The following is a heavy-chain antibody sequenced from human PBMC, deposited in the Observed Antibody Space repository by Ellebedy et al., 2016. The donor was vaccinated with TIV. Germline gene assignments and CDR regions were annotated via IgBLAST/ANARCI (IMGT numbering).Heavy chain of an antibody. CDR3: ARAPYYYDSSGYSGEYYYYGMDV. J-gene: IGHJ6*02. V-gene: IGHV4-59*01. Sequence: GSLRLSXTVSGGSISSYYWSWIRQPPGKGLEWIGYIYYSGSTNYNPSLKSRVTISVDTSKNQFSLKLSSVTAADTAVYYCARAPYYYDSSGYSGEYYYYGMDVWGQGTTVTVSS. D-gene: IGHD3-22*01. CDR2: IYYSGST. CDR1: GGSISSYY.